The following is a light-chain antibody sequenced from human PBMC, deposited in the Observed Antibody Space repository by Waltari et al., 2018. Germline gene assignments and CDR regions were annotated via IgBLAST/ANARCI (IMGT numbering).Light chain of an antibody. V-gene: IGKV3-20*01. CDR2: RAS. CDR1: QRVGSSS. Sequence: EIVLTQSPGTASLSPGERVTLSYRASQRVGSSSLAWYQQKPGQAPRLVIYRASRRATGIPDRFSGSGSGTDFSLTISRLEPEDFAVYYCQQHGTLPATFGQGTKVEIK. J-gene: IGKJ1*01. CDR3: QQHGTLPAT.